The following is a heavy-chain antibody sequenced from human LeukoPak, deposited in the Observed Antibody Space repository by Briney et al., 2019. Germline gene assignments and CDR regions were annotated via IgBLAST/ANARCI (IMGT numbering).Heavy chain of an antibody. CDR1: GFTFNNYP. CDR3: AKDTAMVFGYFDY. Sequence: PGRSLRLSCAASGFTFNNYPMHWVRQAPGKGLEWVALLSYDGTKKYYADSVKGRFTIFRDNSRNSLFLQMNSLRAEDTAVYYCAKDTAMVFGYFDYWGQGTLVTVSS. V-gene: IGHV3-30*04. CDR2: LSYDGTKK. D-gene: IGHD5-18*01. J-gene: IGHJ4*02.